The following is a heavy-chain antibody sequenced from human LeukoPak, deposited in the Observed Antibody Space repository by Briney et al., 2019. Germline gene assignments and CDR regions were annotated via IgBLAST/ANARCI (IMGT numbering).Heavy chain of an antibody. Sequence: GASVKVSCKASGGTFSSYAISWVRQAPGQGLEWMGRIIPILGIANYAQKFQGRVTITADKSTSTAYMELSSLRSEDTAVYYCAVHSSSWYSGDYWGQGTLVTDSS. CDR1: GGTFSSYA. CDR3: AVHSSSWYSGDY. CDR2: IIPILGIA. V-gene: IGHV1-69*04. J-gene: IGHJ4*02. D-gene: IGHD6-13*01.